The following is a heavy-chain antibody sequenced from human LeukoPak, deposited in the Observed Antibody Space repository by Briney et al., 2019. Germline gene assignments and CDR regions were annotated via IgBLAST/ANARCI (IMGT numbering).Heavy chain of an antibody. D-gene: IGHD6-6*01. V-gene: IGHV3-48*03. CDR1: APSFGIYE. J-gene: IGHJ6*03. Sequence: GGSLRLSSAPDAPSFGIYEVNCVRQAPGRVLEWVSYIRSRCTTIYYGDFVKSAFDMSRDNAKNSLYLQMNSLRAEDTAVYYCAITAARDYYYYYYMDVWGKGTTVTVSS. CDR2: IRSRCTTI. CDR3: AITAARDYYYYYYMDV.